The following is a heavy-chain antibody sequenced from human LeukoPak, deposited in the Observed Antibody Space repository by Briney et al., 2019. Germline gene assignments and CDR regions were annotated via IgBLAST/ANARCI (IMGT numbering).Heavy chain of an antibody. Sequence: SETLSLTCTVSGGSISSHYWSWIRQPPGKGLEWIGYIYYSGSTNYDPSLKSRVTILVDTSKNQFSLKLSSVTAADTAVYYCARSPNWNYGFDPWGQGTLVTVSS. D-gene: IGHD1-7*01. CDR1: GGSISSHY. CDR3: ARSPNWNYGFDP. V-gene: IGHV4-59*11. CDR2: IYYSGST. J-gene: IGHJ5*02.